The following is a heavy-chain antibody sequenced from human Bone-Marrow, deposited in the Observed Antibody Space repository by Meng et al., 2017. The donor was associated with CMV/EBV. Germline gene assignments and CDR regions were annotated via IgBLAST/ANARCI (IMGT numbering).Heavy chain of an antibody. Sequence: ASVKVSCKASGYTFTGYYMHWVRQAPGQGLEWMGWINPNSGGTNYAQKFQGRVTMTRDTSISTAYMELSRLRSDDTAVYYCASAPAVVPAAIDLWGQGPLVTVSS. CDR3: ASAPAVVPAAIDL. J-gene: IGHJ5*02. V-gene: IGHV1-2*02. CDR2: INPNSGGT. D-gene: IGHD2-2*02. CDR1: GYTFTGYY.